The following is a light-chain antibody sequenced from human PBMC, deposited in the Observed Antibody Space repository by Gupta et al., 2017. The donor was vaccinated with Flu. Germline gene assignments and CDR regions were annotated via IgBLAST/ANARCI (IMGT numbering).Light chain of an antibody. CDR3: QHENSSPWT. CDR2: KAS. J-gene: IGKJ1*01. V-gene: IGKV1-5*03. CDR1: QNISTW. Sequence: PSSLLASIGDRVTITCRASQNISTWLAWYQQKPGKAPKLLIYKASRVDTGVPSRFSGIGSGTEFTLTISARQPDDFATYYCQHENSSPWTFGQGTKVEIK.